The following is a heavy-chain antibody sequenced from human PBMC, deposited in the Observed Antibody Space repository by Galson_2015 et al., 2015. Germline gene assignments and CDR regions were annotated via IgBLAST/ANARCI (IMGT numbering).Heavy chain of an antibody. J-gene: IGHJ4*02. CDR1: GGTFSSYT. V-gene: IGHV1-69*02. Sequence: SVKVSCKASGGTFSSYTISWVRQAPGQGLEWMGRIIPILGIANYAQKFQGRVTITADKSTSTAYMELSSLRSEDTAVYYCARAAAGPKEGFDYWGQGTLVTVSS. CDR3: ARAAAGPKEGFDY. D-gene: IGHD6-13*01. CDR2: IIPILGIA.